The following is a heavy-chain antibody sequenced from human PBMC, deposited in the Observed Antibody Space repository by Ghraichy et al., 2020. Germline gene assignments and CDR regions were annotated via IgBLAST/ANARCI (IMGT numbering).Heavy chain of an antibody. CDR1: GFTFSDYY. D-gene: IGHD5-18*01. J-gene: IGHJ4*02. V-gene: IGHV3-11*06. CDR3: ARDRAAMAGFDY. CDR2: ISSSSSYT. Sequence: GGSLRLSCAASGFTFSDYYMSWIRQAPGKGLEWVSYISSSSSYTNYADSVKGRFTISRDNAKNSLYLQMNSLRAEDTAVYYCARDRAAMAGFDYWGQGTLVTVSS.